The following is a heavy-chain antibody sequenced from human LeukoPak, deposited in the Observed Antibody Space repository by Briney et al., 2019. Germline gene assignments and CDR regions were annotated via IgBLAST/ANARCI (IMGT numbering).Heavy chain of an antibody. J-gene: IGHJ5*02. D-gene: IGHD6-13*01. CDR1: GYTFTSYG. V-gene: IGHV1-18*04. Sequence: ASVKVSCTAPGYTFTSYGISWVRQAPGQGLEWMGWISAYNGNTNYAQKLQGRVTMTTDTSTSTAYMELRSLRSDDTAVYYCAREASAAGSWFDPWGQGTLVTVSS. CDR2: ISAYNGNT. CDR3: AREASAAGSWFDP.